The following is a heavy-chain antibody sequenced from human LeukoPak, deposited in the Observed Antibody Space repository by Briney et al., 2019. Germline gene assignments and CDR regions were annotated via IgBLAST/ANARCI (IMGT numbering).Heavy chain of an antibody. Sequence: GGSLRLSCAASGFTFSTYAMSWVRQAPGKGLEWVSAISGSGGSTYYADSVKGRFTISRDNSKNTLYLQMHSLRAEDTAVYYCAKDRPYISSWYGCSTPWGQGTLVTVSS. V-gene: IGHV3-23*01. CDR3: AKDRPYISSWYGCSTP. D-gene: IGHD6-13*01. CDR1: GFTFSTYA. CDR2: ISGSGGST. J-gene: IGHJ5*02.